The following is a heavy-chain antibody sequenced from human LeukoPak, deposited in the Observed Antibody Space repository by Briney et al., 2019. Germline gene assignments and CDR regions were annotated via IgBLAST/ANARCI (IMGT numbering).Heavy chain of an antibody. Sequence: VQPGGSLRLSCAASGFTFNEHAFHWVRQGPGKGLKWLAVTSYDGRKTFYAESLKGRFTISRDNSKNTVYLYMNTLRTEDTAVYYCARGGSCSGTNCYTPDNYYYYYMDVWGKGTTVTVSS. J-gene: IGHJ6*03. V-gene: IGHV3-30*04. CDR1: GFTFNEHA. CDR3: ARGGSCSGTNCYTPDNYYYYYMDV. D-gene: IGHD2-2*02. CDR2: TSYDGRKT.